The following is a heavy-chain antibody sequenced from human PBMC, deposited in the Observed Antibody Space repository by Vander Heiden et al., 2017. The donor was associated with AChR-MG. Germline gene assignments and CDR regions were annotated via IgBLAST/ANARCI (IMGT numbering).Heavy chain of an antibody. V-gene: IGHV3-33*01. CDR3: ARDGGAPRGFDY. CDR1: GSTFSSYG. D-gene: IGHD3-16*01. J-gene: IGHJ4*02. Sequence: QVQLVEPGGGVVQPGRSLRLSCAASGSTFSSYGMHWVRQAPGKGLEWVAVIWYDGSKKYYADSMKGRFTISRDDSKNTLFLQVNSLRAEDTAVYYCARDGGAPRGFDYWGQGTLVTVSS. CDR2: IWYDGSKK.